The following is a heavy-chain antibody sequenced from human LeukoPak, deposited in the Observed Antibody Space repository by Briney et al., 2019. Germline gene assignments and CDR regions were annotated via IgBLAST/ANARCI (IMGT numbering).Heavy chain of an antibody. J-gene: IGHJ5*02. CDR1: GGTFSSYA. CDR3: ARERTAARNWFDP. Sequence: GASVKVSCKASGGTFSSYAISWVRQAPGQGLEWMGGIIPIFGTANYAQKFQGRVTMTRDTSISTAYMELSRLRADDTAVYYCARERTAARNWFDPWGQGTLVTVSS. D-gene: IGHD6-6*01. V-gene: IGHV1-69*05. CDR2: IIPIFGTA.